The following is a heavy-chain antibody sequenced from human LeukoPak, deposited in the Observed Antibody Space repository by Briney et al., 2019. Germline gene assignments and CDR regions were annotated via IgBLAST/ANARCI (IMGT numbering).Heavy chain of an antibody. CDR2: IYYSGRT. V-gene: IGHV4-59*08. CDR3: ARALQDYYYGMDV. CDR1: GDSIIGYY. D-gene: IGHD5-24*01. Sequence: SETLSLTCTVSGDSIIGYYCSWIRQPPGKGLEWIGYIYYSGRTNYKPSLKSQVTISEDTSKNHLSLRLKSVTAADTAVYYCARALQDYYYGMDVWGQGTTVTDSS. J-gene: IGHJ6*02.